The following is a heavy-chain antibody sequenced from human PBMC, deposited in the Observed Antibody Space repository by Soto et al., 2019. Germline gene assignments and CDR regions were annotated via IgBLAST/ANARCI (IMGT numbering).Heavy chain of an antibody. CDR2: ISAYNGNT. D-gene: IGHD3-3*01. V-gene: IGHV1-18*01. CDR3: ARDVRIRVRPRSEGVVFNYGMDV. J-gene: IGHJ6*02. Sequence: QVQLVQSGAEVKKPGASVKVSCKASGYTFTSYGISWVRQAPGQGLEWMGWISAYNGNTNYAQKLQGRVTMTTDTSTSTAYMELRSQRSDDTAVYYCARDVRIRVRPRSEGVVFNYGMDVWGQGTTVTVSS. CDR1: GYTFTSYG.